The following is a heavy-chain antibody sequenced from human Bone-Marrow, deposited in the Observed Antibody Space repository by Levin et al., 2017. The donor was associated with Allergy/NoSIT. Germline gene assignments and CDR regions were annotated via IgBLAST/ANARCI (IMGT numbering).Heavy chain of an antibody. J-gene: IGHJ6*02. V-gene: IGHV3-30*04. Sequence: GGSLRLSCAASGFTFRNYEMHWVRQAPGKGMEWVAVISNDGRNVFYADSVKGRFTISRDNSKNTMYLEMNSLRPEDTAVYYCARGDEAAVAGSYYYGIDVWGQGTPASVSS. CDR2: ISNDGRNV. CDR3: ARGDEAAVAGSYYYGIDV. CDR1: GFTFRNYE. D-gene: IGHD6-19*01.